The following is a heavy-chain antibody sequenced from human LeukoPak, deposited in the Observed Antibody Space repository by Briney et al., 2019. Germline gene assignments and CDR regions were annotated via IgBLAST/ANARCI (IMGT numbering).Heavy chain of an antibody. CDR2: ISANNNM. CDR1: GFTFNSYA. V-gene: IGHV3-69-1*02. Sequence: PGGSMRLSCVASGFTFNSYAMTWVRQAPGKGLEWVSSISANNNMYYADSVKGRFTIPRDDAKNSLSPQMNSLRGEDTAVYYCAREDCSEVRCYGAPDAWGQGTRVTVSS. CDR3: AREDCSEVRCYGAPDA. D-gene: IGHD2-15*01. J-gene: IGHJ5*02.